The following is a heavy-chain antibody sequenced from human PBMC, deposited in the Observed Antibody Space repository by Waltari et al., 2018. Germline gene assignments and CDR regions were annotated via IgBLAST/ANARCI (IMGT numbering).Heavy chain of an antibody. Sequence: EVQLLDSGGGLVQPGGSLRLSCAAAGMNLAFYAVSWVRQAPGKGPEWFSAISGPGYTSYADSVKGRFTISKDSSKNTLYLQMHNLIAEDTAVYYCAKEVAVAGTPYFDYWGQGTLVTVSS. V-gene: IGHV3-23*01. CDR3: AKEVAVAGTPYFDY. CDR1: GMNLAFYA. CDR2: ISGPGYT. D-gene: IGHD6-19*01. J-gene: IGHJ4*02.